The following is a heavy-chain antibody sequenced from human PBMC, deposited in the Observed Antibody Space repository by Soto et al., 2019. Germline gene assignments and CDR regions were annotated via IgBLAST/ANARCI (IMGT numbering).Heavy chain of an antibody. CDR2: ISNSGSSI. V-gene: IGHV3-48*03. D-gene: IGHD3-16*01. J-gene: IGHJ4*01. CDR1: GFTLSSYE. Sequence: GGPRRISAASGFTLSSYELNWVRQAPGKGLEWVSYISNSGSSIYYADSVEGRFTISRDNAKNSLYLQMNSLRAEDTAIYYCARVWVYINDFDSWGNETLFTLAS. CDR3: ARVWVYINDFDS.